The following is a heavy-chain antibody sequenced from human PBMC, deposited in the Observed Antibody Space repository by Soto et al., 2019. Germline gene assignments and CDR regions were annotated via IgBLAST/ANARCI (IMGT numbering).Heavy chain of an antibody. CDR2: ISGSGGST. D-gene: IGHD3-22*01. CDR1: GFTFSSYA. J-gene: IGHJ4*02. Sequence: GGSLRLSCAASGFTFSSYAMSWVRQAPGKGLEWVSAISGSGGSTYYADSVKGRFTISRDNSKNTLYLQMNSLRAEDTAVYYCAKSNYYDSSGYYYGGNFDYWGQGTLVTVSS. V-gene: IGHV3-23*01. CDR3: AKSNYYDSSGYYYGGNFDY.